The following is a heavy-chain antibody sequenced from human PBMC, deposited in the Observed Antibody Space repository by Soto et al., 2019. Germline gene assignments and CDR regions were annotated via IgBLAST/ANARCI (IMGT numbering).Heavy chain of an antibody. CDR2: ISIGSGSI. J-gene: IGHJ3*01. CDR3: VRDDRWAFDF. Sequence: GGSLRLSCAASEFMFRMYLMNWVRQAPGKGLEWVSYISIGSGSIFYADSVKGRFTISRDDAKNSLYLQMNTLRDEDTAVYYCVRDDRWAFDFWGQGTMVTVSS. CDR1: EFMFRMYL. D-gene: IGHD3-22*01. V-gene: IGHV3-48*02.